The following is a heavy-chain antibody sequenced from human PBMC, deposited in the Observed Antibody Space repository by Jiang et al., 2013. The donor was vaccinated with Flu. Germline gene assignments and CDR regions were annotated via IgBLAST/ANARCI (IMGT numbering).Heavy chain of an antibody. J-gene: IGHJ4*02. CDR3: ARHSPIPVAGWGLDY. Sequence: GPGLVKPSETLSLTCFVSGDSISGYYWSWIRQPPGKGLEWIGFIYHSGTTNYNPSLKSRVTISVDTSKNQLSLKLNSVTAADTAVYYCARHSPIPVAGWGLDYWGQG. CDR1: GDSISGYY. V-gene: IGHV4-59*08. D-gene: IGHD6-19*01. CDR2: IYHSGTT.